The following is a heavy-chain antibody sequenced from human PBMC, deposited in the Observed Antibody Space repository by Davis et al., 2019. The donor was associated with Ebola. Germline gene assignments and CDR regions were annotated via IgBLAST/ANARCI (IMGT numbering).Heavy chain of an antibody. V-gene: IGHV4-59*12. Sequence: SETLSLTCTVSGGSISSYYWSWIRQPPGKGLEWIGYIYYSGSTNYNPSLKSRVTISVDTSKNQFSLKLSSVTAADTAVYYCAKEPLWFGNWFDPWGQGTLVTVSS. CDR3: AKEPLWFGNWFDP. D-gene: IGHD3-10*01. CDR1: GGSISSYY. J-gene: IGHJ5*02. CDR2: IYYSGST.